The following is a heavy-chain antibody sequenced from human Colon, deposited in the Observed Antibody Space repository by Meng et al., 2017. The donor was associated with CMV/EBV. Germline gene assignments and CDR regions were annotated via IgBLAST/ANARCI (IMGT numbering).Heavy chain of an antibody. J-gene: IGHJ5*02. CDR3: AKGRARNDYWFDP. CDR2: IYSSGST. Sequence: QVQLQEAGPGLVKPLETLSLTCTVSGDSFSNYYWSWIRQSPGKGLEWIGYIYSSGSTNYNPSLKSRVTISIDTSKNQFSLKLTSVTAADTAVYYCAKGRARNDYWFDPWGQGTLVTVSS. V-gene: IGHV4-59*01. CDR1: GDSFSNYY. D-gene: IGHD4/OR15-4a*01.